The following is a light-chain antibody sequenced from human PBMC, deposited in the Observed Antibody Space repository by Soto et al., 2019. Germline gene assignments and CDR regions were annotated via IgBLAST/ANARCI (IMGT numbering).Light chain of an antibody. V-gene: IGKV3-11*01. J-gene: IGKJ4*01. Sequence: EIALTQSPATLSLSPGERATLSCRASQSVSTSLAWYQQKPGQAPRLLIYDASNRATGIPARFSGRGSGTDLCLTSSSVEPKDFELYCCRPRRHTFGGGTKVEIK. CDR1: QSVSTS. CDR2: DAS. CDR3: RPRRHT.